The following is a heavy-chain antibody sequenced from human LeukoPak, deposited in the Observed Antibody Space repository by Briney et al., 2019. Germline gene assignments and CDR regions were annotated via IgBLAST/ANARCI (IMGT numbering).Heavy chain of an antibody. CDR2: ISWNSGSI. Sequence: GGSLRLSCAASGFTFDDYAMHWVRQAPGKGLEWVSGISWNSGSIGYADSVKGRFTISRDNSKNTLYLQMSSLRAEDTAVYYCAKGPVVRGVTLILKTGEKGALDYWGQGTLVTVSS. CDR3: AKGPVVRGVTLILKTGEKGALDY. J-gene: IGHJ4*02. V-gene: IGHV3-9*01. D-gene: IGHD3-10*01. CDR1: GFTFDDYA.